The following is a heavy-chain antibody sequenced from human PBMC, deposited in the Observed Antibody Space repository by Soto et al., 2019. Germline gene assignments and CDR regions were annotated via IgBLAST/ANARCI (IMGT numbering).Heavy chain of an antibody. V-gene: IGHV4-4*07. Sequence: PSETLSLTCTVSGGSISSYYWSWIRQPAGKGLEWIGRIYTSGSTNYNPSLKSRVTMSVDTSKNQFSLKLSSVTAADTAVYYCAGNGLDSSDPELLEDYWGQGTLVTV. D-gene: IGHD3-22*01. CDR2: IYTSGST. CDR1: GGSISSYY. J-gene: IGHJ4*02. CDR3: AGNGLDSSDPELLEDY.